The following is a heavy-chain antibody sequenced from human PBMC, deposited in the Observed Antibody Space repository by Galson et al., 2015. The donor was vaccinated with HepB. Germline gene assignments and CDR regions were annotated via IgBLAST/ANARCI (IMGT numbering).Heavy chain of an antibody. V-gene: IGHV1-2*02. CDR3: ARGLLRELTGMDV. CDR2: INPDGGGT. J-gene: IGHJ6*02. Sequence: SVKVSCKASGYTFTDCYMQWVRQAPGQGLEWMGWINPDGGGTNYAQDFQGRVTMTRDTSISAVYMELSSLRSDDTAVYFCARGLLRELTGMDVWGQGTTVTVSS. D-gene: IGHD1-26*01. CDR1: GYTFTDCY.